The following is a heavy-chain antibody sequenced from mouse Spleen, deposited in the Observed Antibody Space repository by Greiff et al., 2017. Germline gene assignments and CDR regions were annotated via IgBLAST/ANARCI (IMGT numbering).Heavy chain of an antibody. CDR2: IYPGSGNT. J-gene: IGHJ3*01. D-gene: IGHD2-10*02. CDR3: ARGYGTSWFAY. V-gene: IGHV1-84*02. CDR1: GYTFTDYY. Sequence: LEESGPELVKPGASVKISCKASGYTFTDYYINWVKQKPGQGLEWIGWIYPGSGNTKYNEKFKGKATLTVDTSSSTAYMQLSSLTSEDTAVYFCARGYGTSWFAYWGQGTLVTVSA.